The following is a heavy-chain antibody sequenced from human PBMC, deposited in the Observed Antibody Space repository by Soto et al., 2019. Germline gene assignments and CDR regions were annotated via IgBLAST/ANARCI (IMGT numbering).Heavy chain of an antibody. CDR2: IYYSGST. V-gene: IGHV4-31*03. CDR3: ARYVGGGYESRDAFDI. D-gene: IGHD5-12*01. Sequence: QVQLQESGPGLVKPSQTLSLTCTVSGGSISSGGYYWSWIRQHPGKGLEWIGYIYYSGSTYYNPSLKSRVTISVDTSKNQFSLKLSSVTAADTAVYYCARYVGGGYESRDAFDIWGQGTMVTVSS. CDR1: GGSISSGGYY. J-gene: IGHJ3*02.